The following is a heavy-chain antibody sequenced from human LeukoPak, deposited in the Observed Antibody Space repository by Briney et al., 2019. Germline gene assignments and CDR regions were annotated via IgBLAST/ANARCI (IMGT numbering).Heavy chain of an antibody. CDR2: ISSSGSTI. D-gene: IGHD2-15*01. Sequence: SGGSLRLSCAASGFTFSDYYMSWIRQAPGKGLEWVSYISSSGSTIYYADSVKGRFTISRDNAKNSLYLQMNSLRAEDTAVYYCARSRYCSGGSCPPNWFDPWGQGTLVTVSS. V-gene: IGHV3-11*04. CDR1: GFTFSDYY. J-gene: IGHJ5*02. CDR3: ARSRYCSGGSCPPNWFDP.